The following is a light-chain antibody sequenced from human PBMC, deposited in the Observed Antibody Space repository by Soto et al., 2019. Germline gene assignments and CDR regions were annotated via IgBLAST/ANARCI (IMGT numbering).Light chain of an antibody. Sequence: EIVMTQSPATLSVSPGERATLSCRASQSVSSNLAWYQQKPGQAPRLLIYGASTRATGIPARFSGSGSGTEFTLTISSLQSEDFAVYYCQQYNNLPLTFGGGTKVVIK. CDR3: QQYNNLPLT. J-gene: IGKJ4*01. CDR2: GAS. V-gene: IGKV3-15*01. CDR1: QSVSSN.